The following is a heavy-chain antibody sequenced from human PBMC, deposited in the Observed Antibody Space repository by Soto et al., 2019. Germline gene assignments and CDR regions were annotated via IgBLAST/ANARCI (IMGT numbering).Heavy chain of an antibody. V-gene: IGHV1-8*01. D-gene: IGHD3-3*01. Sequence: ATVKVSCKASGYTCNSYDINWVRQATGQGLEWMGWMNPNSGNTGYAQKFQGRVTMTRNTSISTAYMELSSLRSEDTAVYYCARASNYDFWSGYPPDENDYWGQGTLVTVSS. J-gene: IGHJ4*02. CDR3: ARASNYDFWSGYPPDENDY. CDR2: MNPNSGNT. CDR1: GYTCNSYD.